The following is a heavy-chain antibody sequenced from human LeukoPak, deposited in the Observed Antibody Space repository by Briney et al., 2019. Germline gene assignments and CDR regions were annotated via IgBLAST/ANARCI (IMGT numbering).Heavy chain of an antibody. J-gene: IGHJ6*03. CDR1: GGSFSGYY. D-gene: IGHD2/OR15-2a*01. Sequence: PSETLSLTCGVYGGSFSGYYWSWIRQPPGKGLEWIGYIYYRGSTNYSPSLKSRVTISVDTSKNQFSLKLSSVTAADTAVYYCARDPGEFGDYYYYMDVWGKGTTVTVSS. CDR2: IYYRGST. V-gene: IGHV4-59*01. CDR3: ARDPGEFGDYYYYMDV.